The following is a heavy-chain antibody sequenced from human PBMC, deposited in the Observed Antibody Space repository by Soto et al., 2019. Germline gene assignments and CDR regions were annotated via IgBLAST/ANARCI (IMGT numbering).Heavy chain of an antibody. J-gene: IGHJ4*02. CDR1: GDSMNPYY. CDR2: IYFSGST. Sequence: QVQLQESGPGLVKPSETLSLTCTVSGDSMNPYYWSWIRQPPGKGLEWIGYIYFSGSTNFNPSLKSRVTLSLDTSKRQFFLKLTSGTAADTAVYYCARAWAVPGSHWGDWGRGTLVTVSS. D-gene: IGHD6-19*01. V-gene: IGHV4-59*01. CDR3: ARAWAVPGSHWGD.